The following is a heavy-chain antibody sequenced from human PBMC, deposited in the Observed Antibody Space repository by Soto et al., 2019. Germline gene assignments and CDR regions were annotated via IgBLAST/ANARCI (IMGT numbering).Heavy chain of an antibody. D-gene: IGHD3-22*01. CDR2: IYYSGST. CDR3: ATSLTMIVGNCFDH. CDR1: GGSISSGGYY. J-gene: IGHJ5*02. V-gene: IGHV4-30-4*01. Sequence: SETLSLTCTVSGGSISSGGYYWSWIRQPPGKGLEWIGYIYYSGSTYYNPSLKSRVTISVDTSKNQFSLKLSSVTAADTAVYYCATSLTMIVGNCFDHWGQGTQVTVSS.